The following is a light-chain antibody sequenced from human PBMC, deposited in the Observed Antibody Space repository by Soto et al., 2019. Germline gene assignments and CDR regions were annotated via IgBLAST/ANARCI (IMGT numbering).Light chain of an antibody. CDR2: GAS. CDR3: QQYNNWLFT. Sequence: EIVMTQSPATLSVSPGERATLSCRASQSVSSNLAWYQQKPGQAPRLLIYGASTRPTGIPARFSGSGSGTEFTLTISSLQSEDFAVYYCQQYNNWLFTFGPGTKVDIK. V-gene: IGKV3-15*01. J-gene: IGKJ3*01. CDR1: QSVSSN.